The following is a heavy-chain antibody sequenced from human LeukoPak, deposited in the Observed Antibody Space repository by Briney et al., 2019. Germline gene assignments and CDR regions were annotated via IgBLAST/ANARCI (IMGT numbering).Heavy chain of an antibody. Sequence: GASVKVSCKASGYIFTSYYMHWVRQAPGQGFEWMGIINLSGGSTSYAQKFQGRVTMTRDTSTSTIYMELSSLRSEDTAVYHCAKEGRSSGWYYLDYWGQGTLVIVSS. CDR1: GYIFTSYY. D-gene: IGHD6-19*01. CDR3: AKEGRSSGWYYLDY. J-gene: IGHJ4*02. CDR2: INLSGGST. V-gene: IGHV1-46*01.